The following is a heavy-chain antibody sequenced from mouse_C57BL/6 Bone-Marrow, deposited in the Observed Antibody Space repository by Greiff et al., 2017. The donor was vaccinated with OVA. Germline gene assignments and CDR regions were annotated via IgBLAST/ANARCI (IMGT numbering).Heavy chain of an antibody. J-gene: IGHJ1*03. V-gene: IGHV1-47*01. CDR1: GYTFTTYP. D-gene: IGHD1-1*01. Sequence: VQLQQSGAELVKPGATVKMSCKASGYTFTTYPIEWMKQNHGKSLEWIGNFHPYNDDTKYNEKFKGKATLTVEKSSSTVYLELSRLTSDDSAVYYCARGRGGSSPCWYFDVWGTGTTVTVSS. CDR3: ARGRGGSSPCWYFDV. CDR2: FHPYNDDT.